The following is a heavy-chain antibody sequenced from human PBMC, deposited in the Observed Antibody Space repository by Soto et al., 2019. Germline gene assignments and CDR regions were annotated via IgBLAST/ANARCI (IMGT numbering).Heavy chain of an antibody. CDR3: ARSSFTAVDY. J-gene: IGHJ4*02. V-gene: IGHV1-3*01. Sequence: QVQLVQSGTEVKKPGASVKISCKASGYTFTSHTIHWVRQAPGQRLEWKAWSNVNNDNTKYSHKFQGRVTLTIDTSASTVYMNLSSLRSEDTAVYYCARSSFTAVDYWGQGTLVSVSS. D-gene: IGHD5-18*01. CDR2: SNVNNDNT. CDR1: GYTFTSHT.